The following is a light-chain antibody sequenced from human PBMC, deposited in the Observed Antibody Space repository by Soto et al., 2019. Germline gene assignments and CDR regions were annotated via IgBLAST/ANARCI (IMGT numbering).Light chain of an antibody. CDR3: NSYTSSTTYV. V-gene: IGLV2-14*01. Sequence: LTQPASVSGSPGQSITISCTGTSSDVGGYNYVSWYQQHPGKAPKLMLYEVNNRPSGVSNRFSGSKSGNTASLTISGLQAEDEADYYCNSYTSSTTYVFGTGTKVTVL. CDR1: SSDVGGYNY. CDR2: EVN. J-gene: IGLJ1*01.